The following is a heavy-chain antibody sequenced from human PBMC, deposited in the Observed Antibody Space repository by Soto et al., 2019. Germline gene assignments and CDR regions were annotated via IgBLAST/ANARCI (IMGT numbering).Heavy chain of an antibody. CDR2: MSGSGGST. Sequence: EVQLLESGGGLVQPGGSLRLSCAASGFTFSSYVMSWVRQAPGKGLEWVSTMSGSGGSTYYADSVKGRFTISRDNSKNTLYLHMNSLRADDTAVYYCAKAGTIFGVVMNNWFDPWGQGTLVTVSS. V-gene: IGHV3-23*01. CDR3: AKAGTIFGVVMNNWFDP. D-gene: IGHD3-3*01. CDR1: GFTFSSYV. J-gene: IGHJ5*02.